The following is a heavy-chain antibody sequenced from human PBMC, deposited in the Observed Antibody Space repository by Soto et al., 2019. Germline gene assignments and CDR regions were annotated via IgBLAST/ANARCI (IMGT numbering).Heavy chain of an antibody. J-gene: IGHJ4*02. CDR3: ARGDQWLLY. Sequence: PSQTLSLTCDISGDSVSSDSTAWNWIRQSPSRGLEWLGRTYYKSKWFYNYAVSVRSRIAIKSDTSKNQFSLQLNSVTPEDTAVYFCARGDQWLLYRGQGTLVTVSS. CDR1: GDSVSSDSTA. V-gene: IGHV6-1*01. CDR2: TYYKSKWFY. D-gene: IGHD6-19*01.